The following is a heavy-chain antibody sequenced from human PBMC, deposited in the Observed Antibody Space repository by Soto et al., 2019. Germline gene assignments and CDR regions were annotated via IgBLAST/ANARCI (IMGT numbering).Heavy chain of an antibody. D-gene: IGHD2-15*01. CDR3: AREYCSGGSRPYYYYGMDV. J-gene: IGHJ6*02. CDR2: ISYDGSNK. Sequence: QVQLVESGGGVVQPGRSLRLSCAASGFTFSSYAMHWVRQAPGKGLEWVAVISYDGSNKYYADSVKGRFTISRDNSKNPLYLQMNSLRAEDTAVYYCAREYCSGGSRPYYYYGMDVWGQGTTVTVAS. CDR1: GFTFSSYA. V-gene: IGHV3-30-3*01.